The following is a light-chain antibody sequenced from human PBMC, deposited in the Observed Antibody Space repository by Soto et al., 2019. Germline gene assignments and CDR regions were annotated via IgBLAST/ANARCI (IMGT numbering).Light chain of an antibody. CDR2: EVS. Sequence: QSVLTQPASVSGSPGQSITISRTGTSSDVGGYNYVSRYQQHPGKAPKLMIYEVSNRPSGVSNRFSGSKSGDTASLTISGLQAEDEADYYCSSYTSSSTLAYVFGTGTKVTVL. J-gene: IGLJ1*01. V-gene: IGLV2-14*01. CDR1: SSDVGGYNY. CDR3: SSYTSSSTLAYV.